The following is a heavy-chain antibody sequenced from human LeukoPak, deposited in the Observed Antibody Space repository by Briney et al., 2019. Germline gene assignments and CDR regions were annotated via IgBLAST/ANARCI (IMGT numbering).Heavy chain of an antibody. CDR2: ISSSSSYI. J-gene: IGHJ2*01. CDR1: GFTFSSYS. V-gene: IGHV3-21*01. D-gene: IGHD3-9*01. CDR3: ARARYHYDNTGHSYWYFDL. Sequence: GGSLRLSCAASGFTFSSYSMNWVRQAPGKGLEWVSSISSSSSYIYYADSVKGRFTISRDNAKTSLYLQMNNLRADDTAVYYCARARYHYDNTGHSYWYFDLWGRGTLVTVSS.